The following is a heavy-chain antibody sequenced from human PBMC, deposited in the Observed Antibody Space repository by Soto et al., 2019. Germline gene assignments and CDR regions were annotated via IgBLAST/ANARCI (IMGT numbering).Heavy chain of an antibody. Sequence: QITLKESGPTLVKPTQTLTLNCTFSGFSLSTSGVGVGWLRRPPGKALEWLALIYWDDDKRYSPSLKSTLTITKDNSKNQVVLTMTNMDPVDTATYYCAHNGVGRSWLDYWGQGTMVTVSS. V-gene: IGHV2-5*02. CDR2: IYWDDDK. CDR1: GFSLSTSGVG. J-gene: IGHJ4*02. CDR3: AHNGVGRSWLDY. D-gene: IGHD6-13*01.